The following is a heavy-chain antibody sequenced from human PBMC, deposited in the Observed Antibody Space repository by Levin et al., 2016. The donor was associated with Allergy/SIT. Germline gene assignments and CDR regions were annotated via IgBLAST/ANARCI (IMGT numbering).Heavy chain of an antibody. D-gene: IGHD4-17*01. Sequence: WIRQPPGKGLEWLTIIYYDGSNKYYTDSVKGRFSISRDNSKNILYLQMNSLRADDTAVYYCAKDKGTTVTMTRFGYFDYLGQGTLVTVSS. CDR2: IYYDGSNK. V-gene: IGHV3-33*06. J-gene: IGHJ4*02. CDR3: AKDKGTTVTMTRFGYFDY.